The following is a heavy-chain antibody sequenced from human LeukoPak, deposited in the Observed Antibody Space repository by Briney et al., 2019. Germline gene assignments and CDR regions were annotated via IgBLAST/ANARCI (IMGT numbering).Heavy chain of an antibody. Sequence: PSETLSLTCTVSGGSISSYYWSWIRQPPGKGLEWIGYIYTSVSTNYNPSLKSRVTISVDTSKNQFSLKLSSVTAADTAVYYCARYGGNLIDYWGQGTLVTVSS. CDR1: GGSISSYY. CDR2: IYTSVST. J-gene: IGHJ4*02. D-gene: IGHD4-23*01. CDR3: ARYGGNLIDY. V-gene: IGHV4-4*09.